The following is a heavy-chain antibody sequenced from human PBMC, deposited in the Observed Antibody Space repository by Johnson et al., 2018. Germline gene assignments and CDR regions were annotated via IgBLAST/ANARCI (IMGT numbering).Heavy chain of an antibody. CDR2: ISYDGSNK. J-gene: IGHJ3*02. CDR3: ARDYGSGWPPDAFDI. CDR1: GFTFSSYA. V-gene: IGHV3-30*09. D-gene: IGHD6-19*01. Sequence: QVQLVESGGGVVQPGRSLRLSCAASGFTFSSYAMHWVRQAPGKGLEWVAVISYDGSNKYYADSVKGRFAISRENSKNTLYLQMNSLRAEDTAVYYCARDYGSGWPPDAFDIWGQGTMVTVSS.